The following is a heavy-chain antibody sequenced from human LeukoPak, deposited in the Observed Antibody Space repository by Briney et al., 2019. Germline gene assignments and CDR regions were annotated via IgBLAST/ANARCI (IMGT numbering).Heavy chain of an antibody. J-gene: IGHJ4*02. V-gene: IGHV3-30*18. D-gene: IGHD3-10*01. Sequence: GGSLRLSCAASGFTFSIYGMHWVRQAPGKGLEWVAVVSYDGSNKYYADSVKGRFTISRDNSKNTLYLQMNSLRAEDTAVYYCAKEFGELSMFDYWGQGTLVTVSS. CDR3: AKEFGELSMFDY. CDR1: GFTFSIYG. CDR2: VSYDGSNK.